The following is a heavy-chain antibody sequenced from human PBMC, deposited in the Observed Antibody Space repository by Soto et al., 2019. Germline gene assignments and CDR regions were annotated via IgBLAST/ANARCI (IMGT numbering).Heavy chain of an antibody. V-gene: IGHV3-7*01. CDR1: RFALGSYC. CDR3: ARNRPLIAVSATDIDS. J-gene: IGHJ4*02. D-gene: IGHD6-13*01. Sequence: GGSLRLACAACRFALGSYCMSWVRQAPGKGLEWVANIKQDGSMKYYVDSVKGRITISRDNAKNSLYLQMNSLRAEDKAVYYCARNRPLIAVSATDIDSWGQGTLVTVSS. CDR2: IKQDGSMK.